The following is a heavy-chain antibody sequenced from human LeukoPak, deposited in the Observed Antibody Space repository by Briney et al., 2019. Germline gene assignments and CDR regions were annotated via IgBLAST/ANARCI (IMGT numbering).Heavy chain of an antibody. V-gene: IGHV4-61*02. J-gene: IGHJ4*02. CDR1: GGSISSGSYY. CDR3: ARHSGDYDYVWGSYRYTDYFDY. D-gene: IGHD3-16*02. CDR2: IYTSGST. Sequence: SQTLSLTCTVSGGSISSGSYYWSWIRQPAGKGLEWIGRIYTSGSTNYNPSLKSRVTISVDTSKNQFSLKLSSVTAADTAVYYCARHSGDYDYVWGSYRYTDYFDYWGQGTLVTVSS.